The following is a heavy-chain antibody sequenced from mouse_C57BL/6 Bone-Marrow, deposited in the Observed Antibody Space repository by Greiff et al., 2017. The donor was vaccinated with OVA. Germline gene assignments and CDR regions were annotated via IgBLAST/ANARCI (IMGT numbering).Heavy chain of an antibody. CDR3: GRDRATVVDWYFDG. V-gene: IGHV3-5*01. CDR1: GISITTGNYR. Sequence: DVQLQESGPGLVKPSQTVFLTCTVTGISITTGNYRWSWIRQFPGNKLEWIGYIYYSGTITYNPSLTSRTTITREPPKNQFFLEMNSLTAEDTATYCCGRDRATVVDWYFDGWGTGTTVTVSS. J-gene: IGHJ1*03. D-gene: IGHD1-1*01. CDR2: IYYSGTI.